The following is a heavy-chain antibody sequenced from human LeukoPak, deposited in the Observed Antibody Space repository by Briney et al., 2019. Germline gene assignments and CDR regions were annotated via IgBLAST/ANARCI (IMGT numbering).Heavy chain of an antibody. CDR1: GYTFTSYD. V-gene: IGHV1-8*03. J-gene: IGHJ4*02. Sequence: ASVKVSCKASGYTFTSYDINWVRQATGQGLEWMGWMNPNSGYTGYAQKFQGRVTITRNTSISTAYMELSSLRSEDTAVYYCARGRSTSGSYYNDSTYWGQGTLVTVSS. CDR3: ARGRSTSGSYYNDSTY. CDR2: MNPNSGYT. D-gene: IGHD3-10*01.